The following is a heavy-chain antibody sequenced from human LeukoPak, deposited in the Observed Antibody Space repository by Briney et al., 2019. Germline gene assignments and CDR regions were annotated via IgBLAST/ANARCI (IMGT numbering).Heavy chain of an antibody. Sequence: KPGGSLRLSCAASGFTFSSYAMSWVRQPPGKGLEWIASIYRSGSTFYDPSLKSRVTVSIDTSKNQFSLRLNSVTSADTAVYFCARGPDYSSSYAANWFDPWGQGTLVTVSS. CDR2: IYRSGST. D-gene: IGHD6-13*01. V-gene: IGHV4-38-2*01. CDR3: ARGPDYSSSYAANWFDP. J-gene: IGHJ5*02. CDR1: GFTFSSYA.